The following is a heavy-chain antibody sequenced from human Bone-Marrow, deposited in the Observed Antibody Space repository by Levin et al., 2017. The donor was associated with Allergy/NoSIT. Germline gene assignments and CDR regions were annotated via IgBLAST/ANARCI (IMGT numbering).Heavy chain of an antibody. J-gene: IGHJ4*02. V-gene: IGHV5-10-1*01. CDR1: GYRFTSYW. CDR2: IDPSDSYT. CDR3: ARRSYTVLTGYQYYYFDS. Sequence: GGSLRLSCKGSGYRFTSYWITWVRQMPGKGLEWMGRIDPSDSYTNYSPSFQGHVTISVDKSISTAYLQWSSLKASDTAMYYCARRSYTVLTGYQYYYFDSWGQGTLVTVSS. D-gene: IGHD3-9*01.